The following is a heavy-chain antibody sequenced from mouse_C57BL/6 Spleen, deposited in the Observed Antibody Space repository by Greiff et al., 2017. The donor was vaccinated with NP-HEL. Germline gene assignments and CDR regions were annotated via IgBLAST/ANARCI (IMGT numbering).Heavy chain of an antibody. D-gene: IGHD4-1*02. J-gene: IGHJ1*03. Sequence: QVQLQQPGTELVKPGASVKLSCKASGYTFTSYWMHWVKQRPGQGLEWIGNINPSNGGTNYNEKFKSKATLTVDKSSNTAYMQLSSLTSEDSAVYYCARSPTGTGYFDVWGTGTTVTVSS. CDR1: GYTFTSYW. CDR2: INPSNGGT. V-gene: IGHV1-53*01. CDR3: ARSPTGTGYFDV.